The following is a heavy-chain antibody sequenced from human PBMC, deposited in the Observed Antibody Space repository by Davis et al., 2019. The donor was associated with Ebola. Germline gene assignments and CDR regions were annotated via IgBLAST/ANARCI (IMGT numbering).Heavy chain of an antibody. CDR1: GFTFSSYS. Sequence: GGSLRLSCAASGFTFSSYSMNWVRQAPGKGLEWVSSISSSSSYIYYADSVKGRFTISRDNSKNTLYLQMSSLRAEGTAVYYCVKGDFVAARPGAYWGQGTLVTISS. D-gene: IGHD6-6*01. V-gene: IGHV3-21*01. J-gene: IGHJ4*02. CDR3: VKGDFVAARPGAY. CDR2: ISSSSSYI.